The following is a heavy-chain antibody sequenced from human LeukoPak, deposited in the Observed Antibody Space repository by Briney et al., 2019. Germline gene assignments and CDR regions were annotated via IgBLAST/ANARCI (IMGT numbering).Heavy chain of an antibody. CDR1: GLTFSSYS. J-gene: IGHJ4*02. Sequence: PGGSLRLSCAASGLTFSSYSMSWVRQAPGKGLEWVSYISSSSSTIYYADSVKGRFTISRDNAKNSLYLQMNSLRAEDTAVYYCAREEARFLEWFEAGNYFDYWGQGTLVTVSS. D-gene: IGHD3-3*01. CDR3: AREEARFLEWFEAGNYFDY. CDR2: ISSSSSTI. V-gene: IGHV3-48*01.